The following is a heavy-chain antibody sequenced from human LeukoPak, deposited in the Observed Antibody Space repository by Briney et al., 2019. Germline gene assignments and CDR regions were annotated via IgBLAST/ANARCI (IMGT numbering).Heavy chain of an antibody. CDR1: GGSLSGYY. CDR3: ARDISAVTTGDY. D-gene: IGHD4-17*01. Sequence: SETLSLTCVVYGGSLSGYYWSWIRQSPGKRLEWIGEINHSGSTTYNPSLKSRVTISVDTSKNQFSLKLSSVTAADTAVYYCARDISAVTTGDYWGQGTLVTVSS. V-gene: IGHV4-34*01. CDR2: INHSGST. J-gene: IGHJ4*02.